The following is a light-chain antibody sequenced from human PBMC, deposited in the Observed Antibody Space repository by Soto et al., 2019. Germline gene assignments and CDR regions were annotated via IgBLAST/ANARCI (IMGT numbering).Light chain of an antibody. CDR1: QSVSSSY. V-gene: IGKV3-20*01. J-gene: IGKJ5*01. CDR3: QRYGTSPPFT. CDR2: GAS. Sequence: EIVLTQSPGTLSLSPGERATLSCRASQSVSSSYFAWYQQRPGQAPRLLIYGASGRATGIADRFSGGGSGTDFTLTISRLEPEDFAVYYCQRYGTSPPFTFGQGTRLEIK.